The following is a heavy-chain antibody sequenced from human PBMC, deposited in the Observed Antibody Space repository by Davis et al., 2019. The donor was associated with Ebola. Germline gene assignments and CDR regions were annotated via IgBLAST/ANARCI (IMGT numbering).Heavy chain of an antibody. CDR3: ARGGGVLMVYAHSGMDV. CDR2: ISAYNGNT. Sequence: ASVKVSCKASGYTFTSYGISWVRQAPGQGLEWMGWISAYNGNTNYAQKLQGRVTMTTDTSTSTAYMELRSLRSDDTAVYYCARGGGVLMVYAHSGMDVWGKGTTVTVSS. V-gene: IGHV1-18*01. CDR1: GYTFTSYG. J-gene: IGHJ6*04. D-gene: IGHD2-8*01.